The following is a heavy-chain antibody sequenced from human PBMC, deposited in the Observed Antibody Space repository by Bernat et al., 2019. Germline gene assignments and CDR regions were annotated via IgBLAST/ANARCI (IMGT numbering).Heavy chain of an antibody. D-gene: IGHD6-6*01. CDR2: INPNSGGT. V-gene: IGHV1-2*04. CDR1: GYTFTGYY. J-gene: IGHJ6*02. CDR3: ARRDGRGSSDYGMDV. Sequence: QVQLVQSGAEVKKPGASVKVSCKASGYTFTGYYMHWVRQAPGQGLEWMGWINPNSGGTNYAQKFQGWATMTRDTSISTAYMELSRLRSDDTAVYYCARRDGRGSSDYGMDVWGQGTTVTVSS.